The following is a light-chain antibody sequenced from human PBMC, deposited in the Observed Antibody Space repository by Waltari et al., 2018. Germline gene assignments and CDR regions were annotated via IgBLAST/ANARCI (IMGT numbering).Light chain of an antibody. J-gene: IGLJ3*02. CDR3: ASWDDSLNGHWV. CDR2: RND. CDR1: SSNLGTNV. Sequence: QSVLTQPPSASGTPGQRVTISCSGSSSNLGTNVVNWYQQVPGTAPKLRIYRNDLRPSAVPDRFSASKSGTSASLAISGLQSEDEAEYYCASWDDSLNGHWVFGGGTKVTVL. V-gene: IGLV1-44*01.